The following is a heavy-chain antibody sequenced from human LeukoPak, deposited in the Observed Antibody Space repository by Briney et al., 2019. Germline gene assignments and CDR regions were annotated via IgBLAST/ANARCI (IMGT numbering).Heavy chain of an antibody. Sequence: SVKVSCKASGGTFSSYAISWVRQAPGQGLEWMGRIIPILGIANYAQKFQGRVTITADKSTSTAYMELSSLRSEDTAVYYCARGPGESSSWSPTYYFDYWGQGTLVTVSS. CDR3: ARGPGESSSWSPTYYFDY. V-gene: IGHV1-69*04. J-gene: IGHJ4*02. CDR2: IIPILGIA. CDR1: GGTFSSYA. D-gene: IGHD6-13*01.